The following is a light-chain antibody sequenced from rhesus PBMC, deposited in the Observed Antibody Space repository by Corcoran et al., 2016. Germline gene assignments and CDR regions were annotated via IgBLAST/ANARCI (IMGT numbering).Light chain of an antibody. Sequence: DIQMTQSPSSLSAFVGDTVTITCRASLDIISNLAWYQQKPGKAPKLLIYKASTLQSGVPSRFRGSGSGTDLTLTIMSLQPEDFAAYYCQQHNSYPYSFGQGTEVEIK. V-gene: IGKV1-25*01. CDR1: LDIISN. CDR3: QQHNSYPYS. J-gene: IGKJ2*01. CDR2: KAS.